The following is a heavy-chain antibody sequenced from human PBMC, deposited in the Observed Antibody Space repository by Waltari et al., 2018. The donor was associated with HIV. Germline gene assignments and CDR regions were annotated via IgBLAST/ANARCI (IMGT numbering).Heavy chain of an antibody. V-gene: IGHV1-69*04. D-gene: IGHD6-19*01. Sequence: QVQLVQSGAEVKQPGSSETVSCQPSGGFFFISAFPWVRPAPGHGREWMGRVVPVLNSATYAEKFRGRVTITANKSTSTAYMEMSGLRSEDTAVYFCARVPYSSGWYGDNIDYWGQGTLVIISS. J-gene: IGHJ4*02. CDR2: VVPVLNSA. CDR1: GGFFFISA. CDR3: ARVPYSSGWYGDNIDY.